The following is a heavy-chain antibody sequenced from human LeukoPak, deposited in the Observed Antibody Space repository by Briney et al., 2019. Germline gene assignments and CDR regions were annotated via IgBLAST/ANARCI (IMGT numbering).Heavy chain of an antibody. CDR1: GYTFTSYS. V-gene: IGHV1-18*01. Sequence: ASVKVSCKASGYTFTSYSISWVRQAPGQGLEWMGWISAYNGNTIYAQKVKGRVTMTTDTSTSTAYMELRSLKSNDTAVYYCARASYCSDGSCYSDYWGQGTLVTVSS. CDR2: ISAYNGNT. CDR3: ARASYCSDGSCYSDY. D-gene: IGHD2-15*01. J-gene: IGHJ4*02.